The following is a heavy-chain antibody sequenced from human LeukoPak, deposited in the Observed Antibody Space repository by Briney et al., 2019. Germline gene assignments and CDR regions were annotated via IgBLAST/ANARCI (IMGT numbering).Heavy chain of an antibody. V-gene: IGHV4-59*01. CDR2: IYYSGST. CDR1: GGSISSYY. Sequence: PSETLSLTCTVSGGSISSYYWSWIRQPPGKGLEWFGYIYYSGSTNYNPSLKSRVTISVDTSKNQFSLKLSSVTAADTAVYYCARVGRGSYFDYWGQGTLVTVSS. D-gene: IGHD3-16*01. CDR3: ARVGRGSYFDY. J-gene: IGHJ4*02.